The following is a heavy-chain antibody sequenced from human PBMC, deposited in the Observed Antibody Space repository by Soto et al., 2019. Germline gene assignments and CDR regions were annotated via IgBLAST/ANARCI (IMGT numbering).Heavy chain of an antibody. V-gene: IGHV4-39*01. CDR3: ARVLREWLTYYYYYYMDV. J-gene: IGHJ6*03. Sequence: SETLSLTCTVSGGSISSSSCYWGWIRQPPGKGLEWIGSIYYSGSTYYNPSLKSRVTISVDTSKNQFSLKLSSVTAADTAVYYCARVLREWLTYYYYYYMDVWGKGTTVTVSS. D-gene: IGHD3-3*01. CDR2: IYYSGST. CDR1: GGSISSSSCY.